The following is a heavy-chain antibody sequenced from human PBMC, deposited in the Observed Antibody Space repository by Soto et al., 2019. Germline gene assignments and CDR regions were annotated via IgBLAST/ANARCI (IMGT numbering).Heavy chain of an antibody. CDR3: ARDLWAYSSSWYDWFDP. CDR2: ISSSSSTI. D-gene: IGHD6-13*01. J-gene: IGHJ5*02. CDR1: GFTFSSYS. V-gene: IGHV3-48*01. Sequence: GGSLRLSCAASGFTFSSYSMNWVRQAPGKGLEWVSYISSSSSTIYYADSVKGRFTISRDNAKNSLYLQMNSLRAEDTAVYYCARDLWAYSSSWYDWFDPWGQGTLVTVSS.